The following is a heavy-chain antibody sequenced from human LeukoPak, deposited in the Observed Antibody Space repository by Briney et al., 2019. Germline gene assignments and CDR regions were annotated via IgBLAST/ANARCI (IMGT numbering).Heavy chain of an antibody. V-gene: IGHV3-15*01. CDR2: IKSKTGAGTT. J-gene: IGHJ4*02. CDR3: ITDAPSRY. Sequence: GGSLRLSCAASGFTFSNAWMSWVRQAPGKGLEWVGRIKSKTGAGTTDYAAPVKGRFTISRDDSQNTLYLLMNSLKAEDTAVYYCITDAPSRYWGQGTLVTVSS. D-gene: IGHD2-15*01. CDR1: GFTFSNAW.